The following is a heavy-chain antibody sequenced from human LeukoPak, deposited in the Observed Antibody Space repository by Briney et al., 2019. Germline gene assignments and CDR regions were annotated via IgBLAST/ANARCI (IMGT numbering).Heavy chain of an antibody. Sequence: SETLSLTCAVYGGSFSGYYWSWIRQPPGKGLEWIGEINHSGSTNYNPSLKSRVTISVDTSKNQFSLKLSSVTAPNTAVSYCERGIIVATTNDYFDYWGQGTLVTVSS. CDR2: INHSGST. CDR3: ERGIIVATTNDYFDY. V-gene: IGHV4-34*01. J-gene: IGHJ4*02. D-gene: IGHD5-12*01. CDR1: GGSFSGYY.